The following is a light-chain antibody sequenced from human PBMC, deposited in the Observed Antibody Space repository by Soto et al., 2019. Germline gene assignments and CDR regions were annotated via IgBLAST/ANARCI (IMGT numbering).Light chain of an antibody. Sequence: QSVLTQPPSVSGAPGQRVTISCTGSSSNIGAGYDVHWYQQLPGPAPKLLIYGNSNRPSGVPDRCSGSKSGTSASLAITGLQSEDEADYYCQSYDSSLSALYVFGPGTKLTVL. J-gene: IGLJ1*01. CDR1: SSNIGAGYD. V-gene: IGLV1-40*01. CDR2: GNS. CDR3: QSYDSSLSALYV.